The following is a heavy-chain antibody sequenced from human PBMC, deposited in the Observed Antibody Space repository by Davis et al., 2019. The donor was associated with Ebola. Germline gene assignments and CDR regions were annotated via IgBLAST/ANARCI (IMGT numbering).Heavy chain of an antibody. CDR2: IDWDDDK. J-gene: IGHJ5*02. D-gene: IGHD2-15*01. CDR3: ARTTLGYCSGGSCYFLDP. CDR1: GFSLSTSGMR. Sequence: SGPTLVKPTPTLTLTCTFSGFSLSTSGMRVSWIRQPPGKALEWLARIDWDDDKFYSTSLKTRLTISKDTSKNQVVLTMTNMDPVDTATYYCARTTLGYCSGGSCYFLDPWGQGTLVTVSS. V-gene: IGHV2-70*04.